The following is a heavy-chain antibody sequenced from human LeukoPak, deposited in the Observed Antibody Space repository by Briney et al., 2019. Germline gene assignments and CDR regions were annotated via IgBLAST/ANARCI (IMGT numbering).Heavy chain of an antibody. D-gene: IGHD6-6*01. V-gene: IGHV3-23*01. CDR3: AKSWIAARPNVYYFDY. CDR2: ISGSGGST. J-gene: IGHJ4*02. CDR1: GFTFSSYA. Sequence: GASLRLSCAASGFTFSSYAMSWVRQAPGKGLEWVSAISGSGGSTYYADSVKGRFIISRDNSKNTLYLQMNSLRAEDTAVYYCAKSWIAARPNVYYFDYWGQGTLVTVSS.